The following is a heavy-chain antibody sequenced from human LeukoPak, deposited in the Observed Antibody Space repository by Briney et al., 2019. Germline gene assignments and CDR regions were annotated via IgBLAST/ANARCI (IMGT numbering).Heavy chain of an antibody. D-gene: IGHD4-23*01. CDR3: AKDQGWKPPHYLDS. J-gene: IGHJ4*02. CDR2: ISASVGST. Sequence: PGGSLRLSCAASGFTFSSSAMGWVRQVPGKGLGLVSGISASVGSTSYADSVRGRFTISRGNSKNTLYVQMNSLRDEDTAVYYSAKDQGWKPPHYLDSWGQGSLVTVSS. CDR1: GFTFSSSA. V-gene: IGHV3-23*01.